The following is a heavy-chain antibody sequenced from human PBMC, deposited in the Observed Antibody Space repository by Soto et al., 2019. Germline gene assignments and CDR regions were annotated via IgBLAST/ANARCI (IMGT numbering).Heavy chain of an antibody. CDR3: ASSEATGLDY. D-gene: IGHD1-26*01. CDR1: GGSMSSSNW. Sequence: QVQLQESGPGLVKPSGTLSLTCTVSGGSMSSSNWWNWVRQSPGKGLAWSGEAHHSGRTNYNPSLKSRVTRSVVKSKSHFSLKLSSVTAADTGVYYCASSEATGLDYWGQGTLVTVSS. CDR2: AHHSGRT. V-gene: IGHV4-4*02. J-gene: IGHJ4*02.